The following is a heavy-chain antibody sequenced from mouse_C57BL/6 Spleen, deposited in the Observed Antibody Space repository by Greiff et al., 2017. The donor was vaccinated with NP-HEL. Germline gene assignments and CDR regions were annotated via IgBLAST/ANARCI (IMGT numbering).Heavy chain of an antibody. CDR2: IWGGGST. CDR1: GFSLTSYG. D-gene: IGHD2-10*01. V-gene: IGHV2-9*01. Sequence: VKLMESGPGLVAPSQSLSITCTVSGFSLTSYGVDWVRQPPGKGLEWLGVIWGGGSTNYNSALMSRLSISKDNSKSQVSLKMHSLQTDDTAMYYYAEDAYQGAFACWGRGTLVTVSA. J-gene: IGHJ3*01. CDR3: AEDAYQGAFAC.